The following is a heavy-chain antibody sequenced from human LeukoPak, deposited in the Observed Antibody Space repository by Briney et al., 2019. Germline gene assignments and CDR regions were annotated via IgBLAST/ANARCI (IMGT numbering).Heavy chain of an antibody. J-gene: IGHJ4*02. D-gene: IGHD3-10*01. CDR1: GYSISSGYY. V-gene: IGHV4-38-2*02. Sequence: SETLSLTCTVSGYSISSGYYWGWIRQPPGKGLEWIGSIYHSGSTYYNPSLKSRVTISVDTSKNQFSLKLSSVTTADTAVYYCARVVRFGAFYFDYWGQGTLVTVSS. CDR2: IYHSGST. CDR3: ARVVRFGAFYFDY.